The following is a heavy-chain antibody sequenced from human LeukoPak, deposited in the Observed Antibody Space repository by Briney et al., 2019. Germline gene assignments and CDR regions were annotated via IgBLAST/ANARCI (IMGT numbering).Heavy chain of an antibody. CDR3: ARSTGVYYYDSSGYALDAFDI. CDR1: GGSISSYY. Sequence: SETLSLTCTVSGGSISSYYWSWIRQPAGRGLEWIRRIYTSGSTNYNPSLKSRVTMSVDTSKNQFSLKLSSVTAADTAVYYCARSTGVYYYDSSGYALDAFDIWGQGTMVTVSS. V-gene: IGHV4-4*07. D-gene: IGHD3-22*01. J-gene: IGHJ3*02. CDR2: IYTSGST.